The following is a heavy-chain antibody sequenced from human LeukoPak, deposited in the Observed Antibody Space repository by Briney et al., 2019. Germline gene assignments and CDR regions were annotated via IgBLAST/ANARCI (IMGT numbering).Heavy chain of an antibody. CDR3: ARDPPTIFGVVIHGYYMDV. Sequence: GGSLRLSCAASGFTFSSYAMSWVRQAPGKGLEWVSAISGSGGSTYYTDSVKGRFTISRDNSKNTLYLQMNSLRAEDTAVYYCARDPPTIFGVVIHGYYMDVWGKGTTVTVSS. V-gene: IGHV3-23*01. D-gene: IGHD3-3*01. J-gene: IGHJ6*03. CDR1: GFTFSSYA. CDR2: ISGSGGST.